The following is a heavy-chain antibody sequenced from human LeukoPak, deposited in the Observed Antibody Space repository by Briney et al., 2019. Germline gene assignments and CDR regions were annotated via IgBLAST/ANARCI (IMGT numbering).Heavy chain of an antibody. Sequence: PGGSLRLSCAASGFTFSNAWMSWVRQAPGKRLEWVATIKEDGSDKYYVDSVKGRFTISRDNIKNAVYLQMNSLRAEDTAVYYCAREKNLGTWGQGTLVTVSS. J-gene: IGHJ4*02. CDR3: AREKNLGT. CDR2: IKEDGSDK. V-gene: IGHV3-7*05. D-gene: IGHD1-14*01. CDR1: GFTFSNAW.